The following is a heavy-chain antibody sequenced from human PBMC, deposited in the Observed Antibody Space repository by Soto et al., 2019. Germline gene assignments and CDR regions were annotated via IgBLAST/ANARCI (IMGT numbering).Heavy chain of an antibody. Sequence: QVRLVQSGAEVKKPGASVKVSCKASGYTFTGYYMHWVRQAPGQGLEWMGWINPNSGGTNYAQKFQGRVTMTRDTSISTAYMELSRLRSDDTAVYYCARYGTGTDYYYGMDVWGQGTTVTVSS. D-gene: IGHD1-1*01. J-gene: IGHJ6*02. CDR3: ARYGTGTDYYYGMDV. V-gene: IGHV1-2*02. CDR1: GYTFTGYY. CDR2: INPNSGGT.